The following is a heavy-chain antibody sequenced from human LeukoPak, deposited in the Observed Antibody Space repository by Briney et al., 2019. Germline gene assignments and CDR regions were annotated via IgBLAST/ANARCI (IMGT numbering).Heavy chain of an antibody. CDR3: ARARGRWNQFDY. CDR2: IYHSGST. CDR1: GGSISSYY. D-gene: IGHD1-14*01. J-gene: IGHJ4*02. Sequence: SETLSLTCTVSGGSISSYYRGWIRQPPGKGLEWIGYIYHSGSTNYNPSFKSRVTISVDTSKNQFSLELNSVTAADTAVYYCARARGRWNQFDYWGQGALVTVSS. V-gene: IGHV4-59*01.